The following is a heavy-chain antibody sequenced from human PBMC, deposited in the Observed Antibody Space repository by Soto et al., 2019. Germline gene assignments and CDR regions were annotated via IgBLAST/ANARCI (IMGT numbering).Heavy chain of an antibody. V-gene: IGHV1-2*02. D-gene: IGHD2-2*01. CDR2: INPSSGGT. Sequence: SVQVSCKASGYTFTGNYMHWVRQAPGQGLEWMALINPSSGGTNYAQKFQGRVTMTWDTPISTAYMELSRLTSDDTAIYYCARGDCSSIGCSHYFDYWGPGTVVIVGS. CDR3: ARGDCSSIGCSHYFDY. CDR1: GYTFTGNY. J-gene: IGHJ4*02.